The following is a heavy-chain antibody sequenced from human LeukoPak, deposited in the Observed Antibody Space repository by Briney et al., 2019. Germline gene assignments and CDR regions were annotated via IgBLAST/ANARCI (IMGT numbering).Heavy chain of an antibody. J-gene: IGHJ3*02. Sequence: PSETLSLTCTPSGGSFSGYYWSWIRQPPGRGVEWIGYVYYSGSTEYNPSLKSRVTISLDTSRTRFSLNLTSVTAADTAVYYCARSLVLWFGESRSGFDIWGQGTMVTVSS. CDR1: GGSFSGYY. CDR2: VYYSGST. D-gene: IGHD3-10*01. V-gene: IGHV4-59*01. CDR3: ARSLVLWFGESRSGFDI.